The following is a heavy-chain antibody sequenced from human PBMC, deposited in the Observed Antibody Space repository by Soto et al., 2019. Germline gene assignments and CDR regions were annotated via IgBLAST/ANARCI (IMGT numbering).Heavy chain of an antibody. CDR2: ISGSGGST. Sequence: QPGGSLRLSCAASGFTFSSYAMSWVRQAPGKGLEWVSAISGSGGSTYYADSVKGRFTISRDNSKNTLYLQMNSLRAEDTAVYYCAKDPGREYSYGLLSYFDYWGQGTLVTVSS. J-gene: IGHJ4*02. V-gene: IGHV3-23*01. D-gene: IGHD5-18*01. CDR3: AKDPGREYSYGLLSYFDY. CDR1: GFTFSSYA.